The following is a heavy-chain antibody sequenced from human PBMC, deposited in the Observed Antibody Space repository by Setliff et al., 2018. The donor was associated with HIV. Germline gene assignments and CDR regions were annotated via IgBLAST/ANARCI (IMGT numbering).Heavy chain of an antibody. V-gene: IGHV4-34*01. CDR2: INHTGNT. D-gene: IGHD1-26*01. Sequence: SETLSLTCAVYGGSFSGYHWNWIRQFPGKGLEWIGEINHTGNTQYNSSLKSRVTMSEETSKNQFSLKLKSVTAADTAIYFCARGKGGLVGPAEFDYWGPGTLVTVSS. CDR1: GGSFSGYH. J-gene: IGHJ4*02. CDR3: ARGKGGLVGPAEFDY.